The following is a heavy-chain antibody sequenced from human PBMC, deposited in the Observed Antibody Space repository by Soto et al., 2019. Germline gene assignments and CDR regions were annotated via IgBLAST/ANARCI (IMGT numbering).Heavy chain of an antibody. CDR1: GFTFSHYG. CDR2: ISYDGGNK. J-gene: IGHJ4*02. CDR3: AKVRDSSDWAFDY. Sequence: GGSLRLSCAASGFTFSHYGMHWVRQAPGKGLEWVAIISYDGGNKYYADSVKGRFTISRDNSKSTLYLQINSLTPEDTAVYYCAKVRDSSDWAFDYWGQGTKVTSPQ. V-gene: IGHV3-30*18. D-gene: IGHD6-25*01.